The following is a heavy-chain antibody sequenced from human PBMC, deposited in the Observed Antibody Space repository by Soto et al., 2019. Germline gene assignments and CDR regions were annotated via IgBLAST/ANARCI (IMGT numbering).Heavy chain of an antibody. CDR3: ARGYCSGGSCYSGDYFDY. Sequence: ASVKVSCKASGGTFSSYAISWVRQAPGQGLEWMGGIIPIFGTANYAQKFQGRVTITADESTSTAYMELSSLRSEDTAVYYCARGYCSGGSCYSGDYFDYWVQGTLVTVSS. CDR2: IIPIFGTA. V-gene: IGHV1-69*13. CDR1: GGTFSSYA. J-gene: IGHJ4*02. D-gene: IGHD2-15*01.